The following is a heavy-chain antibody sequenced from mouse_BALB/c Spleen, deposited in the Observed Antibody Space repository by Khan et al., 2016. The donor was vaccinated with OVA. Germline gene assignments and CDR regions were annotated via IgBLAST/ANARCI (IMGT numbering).Heavy chain of an antibody. CDR1: GYTFTHYY. CDR3: ARSDSGTVFDY. D-gene: IGHD4-1*01. CDR2: IYPGYVDT. V-gene: IGHV1S56*01. J-gene: IGHJ2*01. Sequence: QVQLQQSGPELVKPGASVRISCRASGYTFTHYYIHWVKQRPGQGLEWIGWIYPGYVDTHYNEQFKDKATLTADKSSSTAYMQLIKLTSEDSAVYLCARSDSGTVFDYWGQGTTLTVSS.